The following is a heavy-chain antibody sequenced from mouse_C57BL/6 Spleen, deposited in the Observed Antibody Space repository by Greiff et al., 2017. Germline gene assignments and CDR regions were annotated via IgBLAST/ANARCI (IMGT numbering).Heavy chain of an antibody. CDR1: GFTFTDYY. V-gene: IGHV7-3*01. J-gene: IGHJ2*01. D-gene: IGHD1-1*01. Sequence: EVHLVESGGGLVQPGGSLSLSCAASGFTFTDYYMSWVRQPPGKALEWLGFIRNKANGYTTEYSASVKGRFTISRDNSQSILYLQMNALRAEDSATYYCARFHYYGSSCDYWGQGTTLTVSS. CDR2: IRNKANGYTT. CDR3: ARFHYYGSSCDY.